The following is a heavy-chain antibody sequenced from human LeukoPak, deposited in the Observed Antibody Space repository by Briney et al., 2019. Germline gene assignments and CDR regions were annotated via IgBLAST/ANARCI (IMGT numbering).Heavy chain of an antibody. Sequence: GGSLRLSCAASGFTFSSYAMSWVRQAPGKGLEWVSAISGSGGSTYYADSVKGRFTISRDNSKNTLYLQMNSLRAEDTAVYYCAKAVGHQRGLRFLEWSYYMDVWGKGTTVTVSS. J-gene: IGHJ6*03. CDR3: AKAVGHQRGLRFLEWSYYMDV. CDR2: ISGSGGST. V-gene: IGHV3-23*01. D-gene: IGHD3-3*01. CDR1: GFTFSSYA.